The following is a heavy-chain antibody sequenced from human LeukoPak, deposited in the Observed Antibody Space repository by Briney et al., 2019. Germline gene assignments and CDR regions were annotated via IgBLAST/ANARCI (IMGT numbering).Heavy chain of an antibody. D-gene: IGHD3-10*01. V-gene: IGHV3-30*18. CDR3: AKALGPRDAFDI. J-gene: IGHJ3*02. Sequence: GRSLRLSCAASGFTFSSYGMHWVRQAPGKGLEWVAVISYDGSNKYYADSVKGRFTISRDNSKNTLYLQMNSLRAEDTAVYYCAKALGPRDAFDIWGQGTMVTVSS. CDR1: GFTFSSYG. CDR2: ISYDGSNK.